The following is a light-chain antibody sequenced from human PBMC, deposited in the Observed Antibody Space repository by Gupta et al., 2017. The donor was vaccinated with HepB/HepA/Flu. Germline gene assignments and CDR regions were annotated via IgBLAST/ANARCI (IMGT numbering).Light chain of an antibody. CDR2: DVT. J-gene: IGLJ3*02. Sequence: TGTSSDVGGYNYVSWYQQHSGKAPKLVMYDVTARPSGVPDRFSGSKSGNTASLTISGLRAEDEADYYCCSYAGTYTWVFGGGTKVTVL. CDR3: CSYAGTYTWV. CDR1: SSDVGGYNY. V-gene: IGLV2-11*03.